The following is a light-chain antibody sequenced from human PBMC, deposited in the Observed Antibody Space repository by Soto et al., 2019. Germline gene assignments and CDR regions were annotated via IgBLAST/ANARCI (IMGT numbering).Light chain of an antibody. CDR2: END. CDR1: SSNIGSNT. V-gene: IGLV1-40*01. CDR3: QSYDSSLSGYV. J-gene: IGLJ1*01. Sequence: QSVLTQPPSASGTPGQRVTISCFGSSSNIGSNTVNWYQQLPGTAPKLLIYENDNRPSGVPDRFSGSKSGTSASLAITGLQAEEEAEHYCQSYDSSLSGYVFGTGTKLTVL.